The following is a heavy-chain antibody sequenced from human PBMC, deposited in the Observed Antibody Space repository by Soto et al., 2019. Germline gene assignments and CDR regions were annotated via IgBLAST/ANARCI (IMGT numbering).Heavy chain of an antibody. J-gene: IGHJ6*01. V-gene: IGHV3-64D*06. CDR3: VKVWRGTAGRGYYVGMDV. Sequence: GGSLRLSCSASGFTFSSYAMHWVRQAPGKGLEYVSAISSNGGSTYYADSVKGRFTISRDNSKNTLYFQMSSLRAEDTAVYYCVKVWRGTAGRGYYVGMDVWGQGTTVTVSS. D-gene: IGHD3-10*01. CDR2: ISSNGGST. CDR1: GFTFSSYA.